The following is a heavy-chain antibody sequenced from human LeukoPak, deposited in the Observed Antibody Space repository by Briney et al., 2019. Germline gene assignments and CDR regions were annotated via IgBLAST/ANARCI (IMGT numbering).Heavy chain of an antibody. CDR3: ARDRATMVRGVSYYFDY. CDR1: GGSFSGYY. CDR2: INHSGST. D-gene: IGHD3-10*01. V-gene: IGHV4-34*01. J-gene: IGHJ4*02. Sequence: PSETLSLTCAVYGGSFSGYYWSWIRQPPGKGLEWIGEINHSGSTNYNPSLKSRVTISVDTSKNQFSLKLSSVTAADTAVYYCARDRATMVRGVSYYFDYWGQGTLVTVSS.